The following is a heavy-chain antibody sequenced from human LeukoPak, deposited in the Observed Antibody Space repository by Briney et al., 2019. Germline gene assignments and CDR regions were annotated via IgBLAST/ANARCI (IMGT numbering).Heavy chain of an antibody. CDR3: ARRILDWYSFDY. Sequence: SETLSLTCTVSGGSISSIYYYWGWIRQPPGKGLEWIGSMYSSGNTYYNPSLKSRVTISIDTSKNQLSLKLTSVTAADTAVYYCARRILDWYSFDYWGQGTLVTVSS. CDR2: MYSSGNT. J-gene: IGHJ4*02. D-gene: IGHD3-9*01. V-gene: IGHV4-39*01. CDR1: GGSISSIYYY.